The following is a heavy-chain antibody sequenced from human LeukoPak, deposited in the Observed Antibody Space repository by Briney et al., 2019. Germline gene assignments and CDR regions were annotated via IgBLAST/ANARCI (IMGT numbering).Heavy chain of an antibody. V-gene: IGHV3-7*01. D-gene: IGHD3-16*01. CDR3: ARDGDYVWGSYD. J-gene: IGHJ4*02. CDR2: IKQDRSEK. Sequence: GGSLRLSCAASGFTFTNYWMSWVRQAPGKGLYLVANIKQDRSEKYYVDSVKGRFTISRDNAKNSLYLQMNSLRAEDTAVYYCARDGDYVWGSYDWGQGTLVTVSS. CDR1: GFTFTNYW.